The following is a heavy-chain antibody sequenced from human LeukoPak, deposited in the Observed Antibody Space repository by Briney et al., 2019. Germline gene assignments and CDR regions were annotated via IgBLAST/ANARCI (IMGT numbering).Heavy chain of an antibody. Sequence: GGSLRLSCAASGFIFSNYWMGWVRQAPGKRLEWVANIKVDGSEEYYVDSVRGRFTISRDNAKNSLYLQMNTLRAEDTAVYYCARLESNAFDIWGQGTMVTVSS. V-gene: IGHV3-7*04. CDR3: ARLESNAFDI. CDR1: GFIFSNYW. CDR2: IKVDGSEE. J-gene: IGHJ3*02.